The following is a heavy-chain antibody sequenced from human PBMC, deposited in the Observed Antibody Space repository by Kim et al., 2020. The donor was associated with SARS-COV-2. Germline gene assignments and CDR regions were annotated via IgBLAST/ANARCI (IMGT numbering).Heavy chain of an antibody. CDR3: AHMNRNYYGSGSW. J-gene: IGHJ4*02. V-gene: IGHV3-30-3*01. D-gene: IGHD3-10*01. CDR1: GFTFSSYA. CDR2: ISYDGSNK. Sequence: GGSLRLSCAASGFTFSSYAMHWVRQAPGKGLEWVAVISYDGSNKYYADSVKGRFTISRDNSKNTLYLQMNSLRAEDTAVYYCAHMNRNYYGSGSWGGQGT.